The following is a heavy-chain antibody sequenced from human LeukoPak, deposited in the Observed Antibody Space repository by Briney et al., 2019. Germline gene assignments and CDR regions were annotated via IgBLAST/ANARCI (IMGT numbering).Heavy chain of an antibody. D-gene: IGHD3-3*01. CDR1: GGSFSGYY. CDR2: INHSGST. J-gene: IGHJ5*02. V-gene: IGHV4-34*01. Sequence: SETLSLTCAVYGGSFSGYYWSWIRQPPGKGLEWIGEINHSGSTNYNPSLKSRVTISVDTSKNQFSPKLSSVTAADTAVYYCARRYYDFWSGPNWFDPWGQGTLVTVSS. CDR3: ARRYYDFWSGPNWFDP.